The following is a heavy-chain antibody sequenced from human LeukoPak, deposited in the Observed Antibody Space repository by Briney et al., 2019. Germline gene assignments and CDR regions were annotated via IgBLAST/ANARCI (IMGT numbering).Heavy chain of an antibody. D-gene: IGHD2-15*01. CDR2: INPSGGST. Sequence: ASVKVSCKASGYTFTSYYMHWVRQAPGQGLEWMGIINPSGGSTSYAQKFQGRVTMTRDTSISTAYMELSRLRSDDTAVYYCARGGGYCSGGSCYSLDYWGQGTLVTVSS. CDR1: GYTFTSYY. V-gene: IGHV1-46*01. J-gene: IGHJ4*02. CDR3: ARGGGYCSGGSCYSLDY.